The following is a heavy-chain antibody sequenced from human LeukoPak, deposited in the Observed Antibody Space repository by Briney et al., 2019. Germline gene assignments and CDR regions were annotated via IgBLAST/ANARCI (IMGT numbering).Heavy chain of an antibody. CDR2: IYSSGST. Sequence: PSETLSLTCTVSGASVSGSPYYWGWIRQPPGKGLEWIGSIYSSGSTYYNASLQSRVTMSVDTSKNQFSLKLSSVTAADTAVYYCARRRYYGSGRPGGVLDYWGQGTLVTVSS. D-gene: IGHD3-10*01. V-gene: IGHV4-39*07. CDR3: ARRRYYGSGRPGGVLDY. CDR1: GASVSGSPYY. J-gene: IGHJ4*02.